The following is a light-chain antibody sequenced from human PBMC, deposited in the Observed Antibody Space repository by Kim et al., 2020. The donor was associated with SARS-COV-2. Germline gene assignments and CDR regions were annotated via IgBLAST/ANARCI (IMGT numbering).Light chain of an antibody. Sequence: EIVLTQSPGTLSLSPGERATLSCRASQSVNSNFLGWYQQKPGQAPRLLVYGPSIRATGIPDRFSGSGSGTDFTLTISRLETEDFAVYYCQQYAGSPITVGQGTRLEIK. J-gene: IGKJ5*01. V-gene: IGKV3-20*01. CDR2: GPS. CDR3: QQYAGSPIT. CDR1: QSVNSNF.